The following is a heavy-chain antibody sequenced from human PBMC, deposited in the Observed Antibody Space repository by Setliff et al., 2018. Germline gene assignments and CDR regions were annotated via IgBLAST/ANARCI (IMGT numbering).Heavy chain of an antibody. D-gene: IGHD6-6*01. Sequence: SETLSLPCTVSGGSISGFNYWTWIRQPAGKGLEWIGQIYTSWITNYNPSLKSRVTISLDTSKNQFSLMVTSETAADTAVYYCARGRNVASRLLDSWGQGTLVTVSS. CDR1: GGSISGFNY. V-gene: IGHV4-4*07. CDR2: IYTSWIT. J-gene: IGHJ4*02. CDR3: ARGRNVASRLLDS.